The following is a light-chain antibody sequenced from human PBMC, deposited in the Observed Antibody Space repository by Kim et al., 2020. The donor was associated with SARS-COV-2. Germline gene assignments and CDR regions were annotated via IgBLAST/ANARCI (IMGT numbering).Light chain of an antibody. CDR1: NSDLGDYSY. CDR2: EVS. CDR3: TSYAGSNNYV. Sequence: QSVVTQPPSASGSPGQSVTISCSGSNSDLGDYSYVSWYQQHPGKAPKLIIYEVSKRPSGVPDRFSGSRSGNTASLTVSGLQAEDEADYYCTSYAGSNNYVFGSGTKVTVL. J-gene: IGLJ1*01. V-gene: IGLV2-8*01.